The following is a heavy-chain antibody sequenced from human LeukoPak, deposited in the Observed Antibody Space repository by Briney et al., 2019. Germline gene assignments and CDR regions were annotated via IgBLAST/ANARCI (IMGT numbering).Heavy chain of an antibody. CDR1: GGSLTFDY. V-gene: IGHV4-34*01. CDR3: ARGRSSGLNSSIDY. J-gene: IGHJ4*02. D-gene: IGHD6-19*01. CDR2: INHSGST. Sequence: SETLSLTCAVYGGSLTFDYWSWIRQPPGKGLEWIGEINHSGSTNYNPSLKSRVTISLDTSRNQFSLRLRSVTAADTAIYYCARGRSSGLNSSIDYWGQGSLVAVSS.